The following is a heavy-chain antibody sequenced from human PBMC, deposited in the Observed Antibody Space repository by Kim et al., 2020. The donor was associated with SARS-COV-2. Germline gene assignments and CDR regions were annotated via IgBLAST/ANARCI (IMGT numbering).Heavy chain of an antibody. CDR3: AKIAVAGIDD. J-gene: IGHJ4*02. V-gene: IGHV3-23*03. CDR2: T. D-gene: IGHD6-19*01. Sequence: TYEADPVNGRVTISRNNSTNTLYLQMNSLRAEDTAVYYCAKIAVAGIDDWGQGTLFTVSS.